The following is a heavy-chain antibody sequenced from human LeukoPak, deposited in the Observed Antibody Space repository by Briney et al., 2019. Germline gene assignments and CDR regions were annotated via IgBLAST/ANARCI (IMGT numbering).Heavy chain of an antibody. V-gene: IGHV4-34*01. CDR1: GGSFSGYY. CDR3: ASNPYGSGSDRDY. CDR2: INHSGGT. J-gene: IGHJ4*02. Sequence: SETLSLTCAVYGGSFSGYYWSWIRQPPGKGLEWIGEINHSGGTNYNPSLKSRVTISVDTSKNQFSLKLSSVTAADSAVYYCASNPYGSGSDRDYWGQGTLVTVSS. D-gene: IGHD3-10*01.